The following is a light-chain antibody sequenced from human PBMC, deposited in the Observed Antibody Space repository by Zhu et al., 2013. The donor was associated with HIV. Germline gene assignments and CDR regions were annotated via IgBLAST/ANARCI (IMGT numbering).Light chain of an antibody. CDR2: GAS. CDR3: QQYGSSPRYT. CDR1: QSVSSSY. J-gene: IGKJ2*01. Sequence: EIVMTQSPVTLSVSPGERATLSCRASQSVSSSYLAWYQQKPGQAPRLLIYGASSRATGIPDRFSGSGSGTDFTLTISRLEPEDFAVYYCQQYGSSPRYTFGQGTKLEIK. V-gene: IGKV3-20*01.